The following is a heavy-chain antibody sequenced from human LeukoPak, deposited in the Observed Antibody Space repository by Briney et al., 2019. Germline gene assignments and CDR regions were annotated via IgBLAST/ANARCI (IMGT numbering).Heavy chain of an antibody. CDR1: GFSVTSYW. Sequence: GGSLRLSCGVSGFSVTSYWMSWVRQAPGKGLEWVASLKQDGSDRYYVDSVKGRFTIARDDAKNSLFLQMNSLRAEDTAIYYCVRYCTIGVCSRRNFDYWGQGTLVTVSS. CDR2: LKQDGSDR. V-gene: IGHV3-7*01. CDR3: VRYCTIGVCSRRNFDY. D-gene: IGHD2-8*01. J-gene: IGHJ4*02.